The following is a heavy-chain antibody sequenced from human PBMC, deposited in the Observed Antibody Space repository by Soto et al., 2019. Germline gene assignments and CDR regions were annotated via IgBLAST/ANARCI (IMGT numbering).Heavy chain of an antibody. V-gene: IGHV4-59*01. CDR2: IHHSGDT. Sequence: SETLSLTCAVSGGSMSFYSWSWIRQPPGKGLEWIGYIHHSGDTDYNPSLKSRVTISVDRPQNQLSPKLTSVTTADTAVYYCARAHCSNGICYAFDIWGPGTKVTVSS. J-gene: IGHJ3*02. D-gene: IGHD2-8*01. CDR3: ARAHCSNGICYAFDI. CDR1: GGSMSFYS.